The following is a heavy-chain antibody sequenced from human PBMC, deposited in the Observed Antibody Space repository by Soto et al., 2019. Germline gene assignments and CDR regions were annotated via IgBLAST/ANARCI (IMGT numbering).Heavy chain of an antibody. CDR3: ARDYYGSGSYRGWFDP. J-gene: IGHJ5*02. V-gene: IGHV1-3*01. CDR2: INAGNGNT. CDR1: GYTFTSYA. Sequence: ASVKVSCKASGYTFTSYAMHWVRQAPGQRLEWMGWINAGNGNTKYSQKFQGRVTITRDTSASTAYMELSSLRSEDTAVYYCARDYYGSGSYRGWFDPWGQGTLVTVSS. D-gene: IGHD3-10*01.